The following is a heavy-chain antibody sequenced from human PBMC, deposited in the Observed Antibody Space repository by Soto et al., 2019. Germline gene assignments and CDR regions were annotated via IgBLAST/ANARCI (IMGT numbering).Heavy chain of an antibody. CDR1: GFTFSRYG. D-gene: IGHD6-19*01. V-gene: IGHV3-33*01. CDR2: IWYDGSNI. CDR3: ARDREQWLVGYYFDY. J-gene: IGHJ4*02. Sequence: GGSLRLSCAASGFTFSRYGMHWVRQAPGRGLEWVAVIWYDGSNIYYADSVKGRFTISRDNSKDTLDLQMNSLRAEDTAVYYCARDREQWLVGYYFDYWGQGTLVTVSS.